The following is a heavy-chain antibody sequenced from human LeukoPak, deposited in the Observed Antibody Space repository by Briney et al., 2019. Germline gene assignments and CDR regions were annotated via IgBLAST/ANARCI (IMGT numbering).Heavy chain of an antibody. J-gene: IGHJ4*02. D-gene: IGHD2-15*01. CDR1: GGSFSGYY. V-gene: IGHV4-34*01. CDR2: VNHSGST. CDR3: AGGGGYCSGGSCYDDY. Sequence: SETLSLTCAVYGGSFSGYYWSWIRQPPGKGLEWIGEVNHSGSTNYNPSLKSRVTISVDTSKNQFSLKLSSVTAADTAVYYCAGGGGYCSGGSCYDDYWGQGTLVTVSS.